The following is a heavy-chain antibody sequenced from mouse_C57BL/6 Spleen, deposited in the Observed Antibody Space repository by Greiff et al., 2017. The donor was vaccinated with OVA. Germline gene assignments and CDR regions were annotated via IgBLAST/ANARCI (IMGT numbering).Heavy chain of an antibody. D-gene: IGHD1-1*01. CDR1: GYTFTSYW. CDR3: ARSFYGSSYAYAMDY. Sequence: QVQLQQPGAELVRPGTSVKLSCKASGYTFTSYWLHWVQQRPGQGLEWIGVIDPSDSYTNYNQKFKGKATLTVDTSSSTAYMQLSSLTSEDSAVYYCARSFYGSSYAYAMDYWGQGTSVTVSS. V-gene: IGHV1-59*01. J-gene: IGHJ4*01. CDR2: IDPSDSYT.